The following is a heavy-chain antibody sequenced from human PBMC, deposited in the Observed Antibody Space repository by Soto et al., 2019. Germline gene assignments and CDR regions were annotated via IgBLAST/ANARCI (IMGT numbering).Heavy chain of an antibody. CDR2: IRSKTNNYAT. J-gene: IGHJ6*04. Sequence: DVQLVESGEGLVQPGGSMKLSCTATGFIFSDSAINWVRQASGNGLQRVGHIRSKTNNYATPYAASFKGRVAISRDDSKNAAYLQINSLKTEDTAVYYCTRHIFWRGILYVDYGMDVWGKGTTVTVSS. CDR1: GFIFSDSA. V-gene: IGHV3-73*02. D-gene: IGHD2-21*01. CDR3: TRHIFWRGILYVDYGMDV.